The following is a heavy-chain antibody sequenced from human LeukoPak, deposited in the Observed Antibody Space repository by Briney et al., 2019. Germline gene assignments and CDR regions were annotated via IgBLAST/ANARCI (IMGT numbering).Heavy chain of an antibody. J-gene: IGHJ4*02. CDR2: INHSGYT. CDR1: GVPFSNYY. D-gene: IGHD6-19*01. CDR3: TRAVAGHPD. V-gene: IGHV4-34*01. Sequence: SETLSLTCTVSGVPFSNYYWSWVRQSPRRGLEWIGEINHSGYTNYNPSLKSRVTMSIDTSKNQFSLKLTSVTAADAGVYYCTRAVAGHPDWGQGTLVTVSS.